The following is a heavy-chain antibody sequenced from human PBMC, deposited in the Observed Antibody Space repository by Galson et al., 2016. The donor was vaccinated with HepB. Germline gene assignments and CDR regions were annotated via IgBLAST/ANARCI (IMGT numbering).Heavy chain of an antibody. Sequence: SLRLSCAASGFSFSDYAMHWVRQAPGKGLQYVAGISSGWGTTYFSDSLKGRFSISRDNSKNTLYLHMSSLRPGDAAFYYCVQGYDILTGSFMWSQGTLVSVSS. CDR2: ISSGWGTT. D-gene: IGHD3-9*01. V-gene: IGHV3-64D*09. J-gene: IGHJ4*02. CDR3: VQGYDILTGSFM. CDR1: GFSFSDYA.